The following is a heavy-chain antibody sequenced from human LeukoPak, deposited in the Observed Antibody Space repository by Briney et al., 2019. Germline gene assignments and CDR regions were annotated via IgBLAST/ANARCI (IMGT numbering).Heavy chain of an antibody. V-gene: IGHV3-30*04. CDR2: ISYDGSNK. Sequence: PGRSLRLSCAASGFTFSSYAMHWVRQAPGKGLEWVAVISYDGSNKYYADSVKGRFTISRDNSKNTLYLQMNSLRAEDTAVCYCARGIYWGQGTLVTVSS. J-gene: IGHJ4*02. CDR1: GFTFSSYA. CDR3: ARGIY.